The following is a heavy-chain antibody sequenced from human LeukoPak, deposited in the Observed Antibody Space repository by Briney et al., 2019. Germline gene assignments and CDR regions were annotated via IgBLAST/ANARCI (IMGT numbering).Heavy chain of an antibody. CDR1: GFTFSSYW. D-gene: IGHD1-1*01. CDR2: MNSDGRTT. Sequence: GGSLRLSCAASGFTFSSYWMHWVRQGSGKGLVWVSGMNSDGRTTSYADSVKGRFTLSRDNAKNTLYLQMKSLRDEDSAVYYWAGELATGYWGQGALVTVS. V-gene: IGHV3-74*01. CDR3: AGELATGY. J-gene: IGHJ4*02.